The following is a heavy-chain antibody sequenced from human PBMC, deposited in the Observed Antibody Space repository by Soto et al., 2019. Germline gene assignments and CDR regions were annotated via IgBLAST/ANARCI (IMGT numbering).Heavy chain of an antibody. CDR2: IWYDGSNK. CDR1: GFTFSSYG. J-gene: IGHJ6*02. Sequence: PGGSLRLSCAASGFTFSSYGMHWARQAPGKGLEWVAVIWYDGSNKYYADSVKGRFTISRDNSKNTLYLQMNSLRAEDTAVYYCARDGKEGNSNYVHYGMDVWGQGTTVTVSS. D-gene: IGHD4-4*01. V-gene: IGHV3-33*01. CDR3: ARDGKEGNSNYVHYGMDV.